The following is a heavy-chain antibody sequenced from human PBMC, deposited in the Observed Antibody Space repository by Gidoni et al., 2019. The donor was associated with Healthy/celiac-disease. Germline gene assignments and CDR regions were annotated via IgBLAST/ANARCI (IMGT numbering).Heavy chain of an antibody. D-gene: IGHD3-10*01. CDR1: GGTFSSYT. J-gene: IGHJ6*02. CDR3: ARLRGDFYYGMDV. CDR2: IIPILGIA. V-gene: IGHV1-69*02. Sequence: QVQLVQSGAEVKKPGSSVKVSCKASGGTFSSYTISWVRQAPGQGLEWMGRIIPILGIANYAQKFQGRVTITADKSTSTAYMELSSLRSEDTAVYYCARLRGDFYYGMDVWGQGTTVTVSS.